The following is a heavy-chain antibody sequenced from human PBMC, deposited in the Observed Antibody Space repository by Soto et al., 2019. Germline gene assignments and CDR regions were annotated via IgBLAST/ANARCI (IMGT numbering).Heavy chain of an antibody. CDR1: GFTFSSYA. J-gene: IGHJ4*02. Sequence: GGSLRLSCAASGFTFSSYAMNWVRQAPGKGLEWVSVITGSGGSTKYADSVKGRFTISRDNSKNTLYLQMNSLRAEDTAVYYCAKKYCTGGVCHTFCPGLLDGWGQGTLVTVYS. CDR2: ITGSGGST. CDR3: AKKYCTGGVCHTFCPGLLDG. V-gene: IGHV3-23*01. D-gene: IGHD2-8*02.